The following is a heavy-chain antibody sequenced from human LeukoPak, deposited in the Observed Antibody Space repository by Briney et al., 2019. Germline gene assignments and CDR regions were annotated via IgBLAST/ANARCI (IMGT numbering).Heavy chain of an antibody. CDR1: GFTFSSYE. J-gene: IGHJ3*02. Sequence: GGSLRLSCAASGFTFSSYEMNWVRQAPGKGLEWVSYISSSGSTIYYADSIKGRFTISRGNAKNSLFLQMNTLRAEDTAVYYCAREDASAFDIWGQGTMVTVSS. V-gene: IGHV3-48*03. CDR2: ISSSGSTI. CDR3: AREDASAFDI.